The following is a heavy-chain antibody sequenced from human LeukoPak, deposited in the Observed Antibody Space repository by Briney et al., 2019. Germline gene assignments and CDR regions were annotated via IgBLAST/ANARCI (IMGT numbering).Heavy chain of an antibody. Sequence: GGSLRLSCAASGFTFSSYAMHWVRQAPGKGLEYVSAISSNGGSTCYANSVKGRFTISRDNSKNTLYLQMGSLRAEDMAVYYCARVWGSGYYYASLDYWGQGTLVTVSS. CDR2: ISSNGGST. J-gene: IGHJ4*02. D-gene: IGHD3-22*01. V-gene: IGHV3-64*01. CDR1: GFTFSSYA. CDR3: ARVWGSGYYYASLDY.